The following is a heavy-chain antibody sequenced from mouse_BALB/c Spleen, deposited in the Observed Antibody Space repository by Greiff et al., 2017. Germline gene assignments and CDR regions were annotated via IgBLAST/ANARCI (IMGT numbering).Heavy chain of an antibody. J-gene: IGHJ4*01. CDR1: GFNIKDTY. CDR3: ARTTATLMDY. Sequence: EVKLQESGAELVKPGASVKLSCTASGFNIKDTYMHWVKQRPEQGLEWIGRIDPANGNTKYDPKFQGKATITADTSSNTAYLQLSSLTSEDTAVYYCARTTATLMDYWGQGTSVTVSS. D-gene: IGHD1-2*01. V-gene: IGHV14-3*02. CDR2: IDPANGNT.